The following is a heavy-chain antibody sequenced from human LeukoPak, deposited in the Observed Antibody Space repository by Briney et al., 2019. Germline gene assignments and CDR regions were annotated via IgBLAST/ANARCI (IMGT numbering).Heavy chain of an antibody. J-gene: IGHJ4*02. Sequence: ASVKASCKASGYTFTGYYMHWVRQAPVQGLEWMGWINPNSGGTNYVQEFQGRVTMTRDTSISTAYMELSRLRSDDTAVYYCAREAYSSGWSPFDYWGQGTLVTVSS. CDR3: AREAYSSGWSPFDY. CDR2: INPNSGGT. D-gene: IGHD6-19*01. V-gene: IGHV1-2*02. CDR1: GYTFTGYY.